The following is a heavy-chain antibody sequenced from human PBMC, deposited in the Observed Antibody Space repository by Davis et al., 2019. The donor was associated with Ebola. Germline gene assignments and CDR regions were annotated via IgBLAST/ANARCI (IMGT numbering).Heavy chain of an antibody. V-gene: IGHV1-18*01. Sequence: GGSLRLSCAASGFTFSSYAMSWVRQAPGQGLEWMGWISAYNGNTNYAQKLQGRVTMTTDTSTSTAYMELRSLRSDDTAVYYCARYYYDSSGYYYVPRYFDYWGQGTLVTVSS. CDR1: GFTFSSYA. CDR3: ARYYYDSSGYYYVPRYFDY. J-gene: IGHJ4*02. CDR2: ISAYNGNT. D-gene: IGHD3-22*01.